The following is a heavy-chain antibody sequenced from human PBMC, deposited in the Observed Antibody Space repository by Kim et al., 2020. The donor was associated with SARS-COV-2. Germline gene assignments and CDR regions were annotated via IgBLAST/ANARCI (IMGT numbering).Heavy chain of an antibody. J-gene: IGHJ3*02. CDR3: ARDDPAAAPQAFDI. V-gene: IGHV4-31*02. Sequence: NPSLKSRVTISVDTSKNQFSLKLSSVTAADTAVYYCARDDPAAAPQAFDIWGQGTMVTVSS. D-gene: IGHD6-13*01.